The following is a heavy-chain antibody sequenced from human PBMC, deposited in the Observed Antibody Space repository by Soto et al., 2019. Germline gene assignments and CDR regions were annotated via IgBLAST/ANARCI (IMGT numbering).Heavy chain of an antibody. CDR2: IIPKFVTP. V-gene: IGHV1-69*01. CDR3: ARGAEGLGYNWKYVPFDL. CDR1: GGTFSSHV. J-gene: IGHJ4*02. D-gene: IGHD1-7*01. Sequence: QVQLVQSGAEVKKPGSSVRVCCKTSGGTFSSHVFSWVRQAPGQGLEWMGGIIPKFVTPNSAQRFQDRVTITADESTSTVYMELSSLRPEDTAVYYCARGAEGLGYNWKYVPFDLWGQGTLVTVSS.